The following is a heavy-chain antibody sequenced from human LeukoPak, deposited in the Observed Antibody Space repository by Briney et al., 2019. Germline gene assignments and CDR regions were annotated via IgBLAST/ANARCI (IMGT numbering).Heavy chain of an antibody. V-gene: IGHV4-59*01. CDR2: IYYSGST. CDR1: GGSISSYY. D-gene: IGHD2-15*01. J-gene: IGHJ4*02. Sequence: SETLSLNCTVSGGSISSYYWSWIRQPPGKGLEWIGYIYYSGSTNYNPSLKSRVTISVDTSKNQFSLKLSSVTAADTAVYYCARAPGGLGYCSGGSCPYFDYWGQGTLVTVSS. CDR3: ARAPGGLGYCSGGSCPYFDY.